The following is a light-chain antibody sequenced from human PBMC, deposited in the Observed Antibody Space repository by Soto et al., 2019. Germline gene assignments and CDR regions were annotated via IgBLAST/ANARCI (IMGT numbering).Light chain of an antibody. CDR1: SSDVGSYNL. J-gene: IGLJ1*01. Sequence: QSVLTQPASVSGSPGQSISISCTGTSSDVGSYNLVSWYQQHPGKAPKLMIYEVSKRPSGVSNRFSGSKSGSTASLTISGLQAEDEADYYCCSYAGSSLYVFGTGTKVTVL. CDR3: CSYAGSSLYV. V-gene: IGLV2-23*02. CDR2: EVS.